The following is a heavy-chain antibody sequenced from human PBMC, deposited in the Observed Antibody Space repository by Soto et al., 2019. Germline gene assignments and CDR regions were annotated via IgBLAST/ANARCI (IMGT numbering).Heavy chain of an antibody. Sequence: QMQLVQSGPEVKKPGTSVKVSCKASGFTFTSSAVQWVRQARGQRLEWIGWIVVGSGNTNYAQKFQERVTITRDMTTRKAYVELGNLRSEDPSVYYCAADRSNGYGDYFRGQGTLVTVSS. D-gene: IGHD4-17*01. CDR1: GFTFTSSA. CDR2: IVVGSGNT. J-gene: IGHJ4*02. V-gene: IGHV1-58*01. CDR3: AADRSNGYGDYF.